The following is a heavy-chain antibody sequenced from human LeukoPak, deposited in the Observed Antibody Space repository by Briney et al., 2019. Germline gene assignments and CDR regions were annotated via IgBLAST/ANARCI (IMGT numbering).Heavy chain of an antibody. CDR3: ARERHYYDSSGQTEYYFDY. CDR1: GGSISSGSYY. CDR2: IYTSGST. J-gene: IGHJ4*02. V-gene: IGHV4-61*02. Sequence: SQTLSLTCTVSGGSISSGSYYWSWIRQPAGKGLEWIGRIYTSGSTNYNPSLKSRVTISVDTSKNQFSLKLSSVTAADTAVYYCARERHYYDSSGQTEYYFDYWGQGTLDTVSS. D-gene: IGHD3-22*01.